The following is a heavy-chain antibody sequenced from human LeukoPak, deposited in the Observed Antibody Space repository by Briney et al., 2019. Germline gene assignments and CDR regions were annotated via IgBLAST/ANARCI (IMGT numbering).Heavy chain of an antibody. J-gene: IGHJ4*02. V-gene: IGHV4-4*07. CDR1: GGSIRSYY. D-gene: IGHD6-19*01. Sequence: SETLSLTCTVSGGSIRSYYWSWIRQPAEKGLEWIGRIYISGSTNYNPSLKSRVTMSVDTSKNQFSLKLSSVTAADTAVYYCARAPEFSSGWLLDYWGQGTLVTVSS. CDR2: IYISGST. CDR3: ARAPEFSSGWLLDY.